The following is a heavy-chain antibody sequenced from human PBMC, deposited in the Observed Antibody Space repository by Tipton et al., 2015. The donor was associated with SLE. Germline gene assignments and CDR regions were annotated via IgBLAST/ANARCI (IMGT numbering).Heavy chain of an antibody. Sequence: RSLRLSCAASGFTFSSYGMHWVRQAPGKGLEWVAVIWYDGSNKYYADSVKGRFTISRDNSKNTLYLQMNSLRAEDTAVYYCASDHRAYYDFWSGYSSFEYWGQGTLVTVSS. CDR2: IWYDGSNK. D-gene: IGHD3-3*01. J-gene: IGHJ4*02. CDR3: ASDHRAYYDFWSGYSSFEY. CDR1: GFTFSSYG. V-gene: IGHV3-33*08.